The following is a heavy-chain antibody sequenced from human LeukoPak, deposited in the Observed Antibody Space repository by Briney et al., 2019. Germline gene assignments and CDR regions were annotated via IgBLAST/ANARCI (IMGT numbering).Heavy chain of an antibody. CDR2: IYLEHGNP. D-gene: IGHD6-19*01. V-gene: IGHV1-24*01. Sequence: ASVKVSCKVSGYSLIELSTHWVRQAPGKGLEWMGGIYLEHGNPVYAQKFQGRVTMTEDTTTDTAYMEVNRLTSEDTAIYYCAKGVAVAGTPPGGDYWGQGTLLTVSS. CDR1: GYSLIELS. CDR3: AKGVAVAGTPPGGDY. J-gene: IGHJ4*02.